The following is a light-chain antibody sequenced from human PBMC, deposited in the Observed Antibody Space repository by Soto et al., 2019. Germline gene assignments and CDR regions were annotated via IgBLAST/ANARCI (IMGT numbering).Light chain of an antibody. CDR1: QSPLHSDGKTY. CDR2: GAS. CDR3: PKYGSLPPLT. Sequence: DILLTKPQVSLSVNPGKPASMSCRSSQSPLHSDGKTYLYWYLQKPGQPPHLLIYGASSRATGIPDRFSGSGSGTDFTLTISRLEPEDFVVYYCPKYGSLPPLTCGGGTRWIS. V-gene: IGKV2-29*01. J-gene: IGKJ4*01.